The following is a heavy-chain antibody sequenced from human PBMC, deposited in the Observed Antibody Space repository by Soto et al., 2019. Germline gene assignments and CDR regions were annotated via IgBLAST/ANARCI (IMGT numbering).Heavy chain of an antibody. CDR1: GCTFTTYD. Sequence: GASVKVSCKASGCTFTTYDIPWVRRAPLRGLEGMVWMSPQNGNKGFEKKFRDRVTIARNTSISTASMELSGLRSEDTAVYYCARRKERSGPHYFDYWGRGTMVTVSS. CDR3: ARRKERSGPHYFDY. CDR2: MSPQNGNK. J-gene: IGHJ4*02. V-gene: IGHV1-8*01.